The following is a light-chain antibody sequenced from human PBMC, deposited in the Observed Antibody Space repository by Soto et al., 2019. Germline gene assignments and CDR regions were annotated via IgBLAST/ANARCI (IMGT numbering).Light chain of an antibody. CDR3: SSYTSSITPCV. J-gene: IGLJ1*01. CDR1: SNDVGAYNF. Sequence: QSALTQPASVSGSPGQSITISCTGTSNDVGAYNFVSWYQQHPGKAPKLLIYEVSNRPSEISDRFSGSKSGNTASLTISGLQTEDEADYYCSSYTSSITPCVFGTGTKVTAL. V-gene: IGLV2-14*01. CDR2: EVS.